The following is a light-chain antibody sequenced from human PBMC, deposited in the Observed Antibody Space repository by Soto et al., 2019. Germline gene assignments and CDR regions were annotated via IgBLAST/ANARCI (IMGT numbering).Light chain of an antibody. Sequence: QSVLTQPASVSGSPGQSINISCTGTSSDVGGYNFVSWYQPHPGKAPKLIIYDVSNRPSGVSNPFSGSKSGNTASLTISGLQPEDEADYYCSSYTTSNTRQIVFGTGTKVTVL. CDR3: SSYTTSNTRQIV. J-gene: IGLJ1*01. V-gene: IGLV2-14*03. CDR1: SSDVGGYNF. CDR2: DVS.